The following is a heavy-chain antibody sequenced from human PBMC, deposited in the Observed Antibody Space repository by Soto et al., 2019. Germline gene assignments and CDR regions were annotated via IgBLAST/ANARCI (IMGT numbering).Heavy chain of an antibody. V-gene: IGHV4-31*03. D-gene: IGHD2-15*01. CDR2: ISYGGTT. Sequence: VQLQESGPGLVKPAQTLSLTCTVSGGSMNSGGYCWNWIRQHPGEGLEWIGCISYGGTTSYNPSLKSRLTISVTTSKNQFSLMLNSVTAADTAVYYCSRGILVWGQGTLITVSS. J-gene: IGHJ4*02. CDR1: GGSMNSGGYC. CDR3: SRGILV.